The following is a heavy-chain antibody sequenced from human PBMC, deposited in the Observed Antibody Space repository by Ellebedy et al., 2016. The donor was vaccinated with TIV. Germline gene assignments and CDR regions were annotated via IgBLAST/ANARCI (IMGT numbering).Heavy chain of an antibody. CDR2: IIPIFGTA. Sequence: SVKVSCXASGGTFSSYAISWVRQAPGQGLEWMGGIIPIFGTANYAQKFQGRVTITADESTSTAYMELSSLRSEDTVVYYCARAAATVTLGSGRYGMDVWGQGTTVTVSS. CDR1: GGTFSSYA. D-gene: IGHD4-11*01. J-gene: IGHJ6*02. V-gene: IGHV1-69*13. CDR3: ARAAATVTLGSGRYGMDV.